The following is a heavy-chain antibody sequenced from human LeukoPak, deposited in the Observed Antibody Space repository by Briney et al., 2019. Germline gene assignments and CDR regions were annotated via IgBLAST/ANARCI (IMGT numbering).Heavy chain of an antibody. CDR3: AREGVTVVVVGTSNWFDP. D-gene: IGHD2-15*01. CDR2: IYYSGTT. Sequence: SETLSLTCTVSGGSINSYYWSWIRQPPGKGLEWIGFIYYSGTTNYNPSLKSRVTISVDTSKNQFSLKLSSVTAADTAVYYCAREGVTVVVVGTSNWFDPWGQGTLVTVSS. CDR1: GGSINSYY. V-gene: IGHV4-59*12. J-gene: IGHJ5*02.